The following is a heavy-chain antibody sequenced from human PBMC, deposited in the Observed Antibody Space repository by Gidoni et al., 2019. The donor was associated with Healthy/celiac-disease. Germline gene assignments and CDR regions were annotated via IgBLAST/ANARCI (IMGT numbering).Heavy chain of an antibody. J-gene: IGHJ6*03. CDR3: ARSSGSYDYYYYYMDV. D-gene: IGHD1-26*01. CDR2: IWYDGSNK. V-gene: IGHV3-33*01. Sequence: QVQLVESGGGVVQPGRSLRLSCAASGFTFSISGMHWVRQAPGKGMEWVEVIWYDGSNKYYADSVKGRFTISRDNSKNTLYLQMNSLRAEDTAVYYCARSSGSYDYYYYYMDVWGKGTTVTVSS. CDR1: GFTFSISG.